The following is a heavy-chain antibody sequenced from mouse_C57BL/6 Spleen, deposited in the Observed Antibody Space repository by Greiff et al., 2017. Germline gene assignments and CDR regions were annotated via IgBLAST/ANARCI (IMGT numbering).Heavy chain of an antibody. CDR3: ARGGVLLRSYFDY. Sequence: QVQLQQSGAELVKPGASVKISCKASGYAFSSYWMNWVKQRPGKGLEWIGQFYPGDGDTNYNGKFKGKATLTADKSSSTAYMQLSSLTSEDSAVYFCARGGVLLRSYFDYWGQGTTLTVSS. CDR2: FYPGDGDT. J-gene: IGHJ2*01. D-gene: IGHD1-1*01. V-gene: IGHV1-80*01. CDR1: GYAFSSYW.